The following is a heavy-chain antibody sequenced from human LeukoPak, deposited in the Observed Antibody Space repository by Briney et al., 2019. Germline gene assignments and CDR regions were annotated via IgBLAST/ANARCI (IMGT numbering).Heavy chain of an antibody. CDR3: ARGRGYDFWSGYHRFFDY. CDR1: GGSFSGYY. Sequence: PSETLSLTCAVYGGSFSGYYWSWIRQPLGKGLEWIGEINHSGSTDYNPSLKSRVTISVDTSKNQFSLKLSSVTAADTAVYYCARGRGYDFWSGYHRFFDYWGQGTLVTVSS. V-gene: IGHV4-34*01. D-gene: IGHD3-3*01. J-gene: IGHJ4*02. CDR2: INHSGST.